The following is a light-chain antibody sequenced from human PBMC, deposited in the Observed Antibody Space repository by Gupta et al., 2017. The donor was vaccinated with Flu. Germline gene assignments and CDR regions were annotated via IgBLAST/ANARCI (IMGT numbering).Light chain of an antibody. CDR1: KIRYKN. V-gene: IGLV3-9*02. J-gene: IGLJ1*01. CDR2: RDN. Sequence: ITCGEDKIRYKNVHCFQQKPGQAPILVIYRDNNRPSGIPERFSGSSSGNTATLTISRAQAGDEADYYCQVWDSTTLYTFGAGTTVTVV. CDR3: QVWDSTTLYT.